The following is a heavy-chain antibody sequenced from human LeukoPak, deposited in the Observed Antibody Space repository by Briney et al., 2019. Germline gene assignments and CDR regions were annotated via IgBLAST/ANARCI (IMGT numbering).Heavy chain of an antibody. CDR2: ISRSSGNI. CDR3: AKAFPGSTRWQYYFDY. D-gene: IGHD6-19*01. J-gene: IGHJ4*02. Sequence: PGGSLRLSCAASGFTFNNYAMHWVRQAPGKGLEWVSGISRSSGNIGYADSVKGRFTISRDNAKNSLYLQMNSLRPEDTALYYCAKAFPGSTRWQYYFDYWGQGTLVTVSS. CDR1: GFTFNNYA. V-gene: IGHV3-9*01.